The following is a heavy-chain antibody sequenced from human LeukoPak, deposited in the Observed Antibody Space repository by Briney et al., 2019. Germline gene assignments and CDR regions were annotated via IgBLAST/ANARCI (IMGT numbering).Heavy chain of an antibody. CDR3: ARVWTAVVPAAMPIYYFDY. CDR1: GFTFSSYW. D-gene: IGHD2-2*01. V-gene: IGHV3-74*01. J-gene: IGHJ4*02. Sequence: GGSLRLSCAASGFTFSSYWMHWVRQAPGKGLVWVSRINSDGSSTSYADSVKGRFTISRDNAKNTLYLQMTSLRAEDTAVYYCARVWTAVVPAAMPIYYFDYWGQGTLVTVSS. CDR2: INSDGSST.